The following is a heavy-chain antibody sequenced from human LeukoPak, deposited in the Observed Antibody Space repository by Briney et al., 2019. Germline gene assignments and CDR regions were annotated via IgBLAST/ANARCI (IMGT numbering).Heavy chain of an antibody. CDR3: ARDRRDGNNLAYHFDY. V-gene: IGHV3-30*14. J-gene: IGHJ4*02. D-gene: IGHD5-24*01. Sequence: GGSLRLSCTTSGFTFSRYAIHWVRQAPGKGLEWVAVMSYDGTSEYYADSVRGRFTISRDNSQNTVYLQMNSLREEDRAVYYCARDRRDGNNLAYHFDYSGQGTLVTVSS. CDR1: GFTFSRYA. CDR2: MSYDGTSE.